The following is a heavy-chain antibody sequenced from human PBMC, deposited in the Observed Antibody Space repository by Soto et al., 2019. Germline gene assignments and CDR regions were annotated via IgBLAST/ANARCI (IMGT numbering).Heavy chain of an antibody. J-gene: IGHJ5*02. CDR2: INAGNGNT. Sequence: ASVKVSCKASGYTCTMYAMHGVRQSGLQRLEWMGWINAGNGNTKYSQKFQGRVTITRDTSASTAYMELSSLRSEDTAVYYCAREGGVISAPPSFDPWGQGTLVTVSS. CDR3: AREGGVISAPPSFDP. CDR1: GYTCTMYA. D-gene: IGHD3-10*01. V-gene: IGHV1-3*01.